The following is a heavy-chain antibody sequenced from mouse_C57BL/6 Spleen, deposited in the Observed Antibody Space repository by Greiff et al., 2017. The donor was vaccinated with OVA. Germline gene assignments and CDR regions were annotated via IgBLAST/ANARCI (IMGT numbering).Heavy chain of an antibody. V-gene: IGHV10-1*01. CDR1: GFSFNTYA. D-gene: IGHD4-1*01. CDR2: IRSKSNNYAT. CDR3: VREWLTRTVYFDY. J-gene: IGHJ2*01. Sequence: EVQLVESGGGLVQPKGSLKLSCAASGFSFNTYAMNWVRQAPGKGLEWVARIRSKSNNYATYYAVSVKDRFTISRDDSESMLYLQMNNLKTEDTAMYYCVREWLTRTVYFDYWGQGTTLTVSS.